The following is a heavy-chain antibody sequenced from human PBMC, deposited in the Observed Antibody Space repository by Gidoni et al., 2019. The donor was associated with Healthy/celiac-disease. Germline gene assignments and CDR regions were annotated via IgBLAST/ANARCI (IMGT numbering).Heavy chain of an antibody. CDR1: GFTFSSYA. Sequence: EVQLLESGGCLVQHGGSLRLSCAASGFTFSSYAMRWVSQAPGKGLEWVSAISGIGGSTYYADSVKGRFTISRDNSKNTLYLQMNSLRAEDTAVYYCAKGYSSGWYYFDYWGQGTLVTVSS. CDR3: AKGYSSGWYYFDY. CDR2: ISGIGGST. J-gene: IGHJ4*02. D-gene: IGHD6-19*01. V-gene: IGHV3-23*01.